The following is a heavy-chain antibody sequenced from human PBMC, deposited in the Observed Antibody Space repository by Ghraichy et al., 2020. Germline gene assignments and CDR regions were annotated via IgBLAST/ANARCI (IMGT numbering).Heavy chain of an antibody. CDR3: ARVRPITISGVAIRGGWFDP. CDR1: GGSISSSNW. V-gene: IGHV4-4*02. CDR2: IYHSGST. Sequence: SETLSLTCAVSGGSISSSNWWSWVRQPPGKGLEWIGEIYHSGSTNYNPSLKSRVTISVDKSKNQFSLKLSPVTAADTAVYYCARVRPITISGVAIRGGWFDPWGQGTLVTVSS. D-gene: IGHD3-3*01. J-gene: IGHJ5*02.